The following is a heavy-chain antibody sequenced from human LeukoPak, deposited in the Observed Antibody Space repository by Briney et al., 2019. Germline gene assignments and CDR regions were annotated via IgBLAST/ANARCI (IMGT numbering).Heavy chain of an antibody. CDR1: GFSFSDCY. CDR3: ARDRGQVGSPNRSPNTGAFDI. V-gene: IGHV3-11*01. J-gene: IGHJ3*02. Sequence: KPGGSLRLSCAASGFSFSDCYMTWLRQAPGKGLEWVSYITSSGSGSAIYYADSVKGRFTISRDNAKNSLFLQMNSLRAEDTAVYYCARDRGQVGSPNRSPNTGAFDIWGQGTMVTVSS. CDR2: ITSSGSGSAI. D-gene: IGHD3-10*01.